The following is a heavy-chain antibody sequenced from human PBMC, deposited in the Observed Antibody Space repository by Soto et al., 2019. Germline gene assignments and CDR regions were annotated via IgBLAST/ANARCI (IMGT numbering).Heavy chain of an antibody. D-gene: IGHD4-17*01. CDR3: ARGGDYGFYYYGMDV. Sequence: DSVKVSCKASGYTFTSYYMHWVRQAPGQGLEWMGIINPSGGSTSYAQKFQGRVTMTRDASTSTVYMELSSLRSEDTAVYYCARGGDYGFYYYGMDVWGQGTTVTVSS. V-gene: IGHV1-46*01. J-gene: IGHJ6*02. CDR2: INPSGGST. CDR1: GYTFTSYY.